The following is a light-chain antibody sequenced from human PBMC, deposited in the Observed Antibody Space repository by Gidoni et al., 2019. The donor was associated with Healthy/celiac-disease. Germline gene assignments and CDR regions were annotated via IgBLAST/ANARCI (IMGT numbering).Light chain of an antibody. V-gene: IGKV3-20*01. J-gene: IGKJ2*01. CDR2: GAS. CDR3: QQYGSSPLYT. CDR1: QSFSSSY. Sequence: EIVFTQSPGTLSLSPGERATLSCRASQSFSSSYLAWYQQKPGQAPRLLIYGASSRATGIPDRFSGSGSGTDFTLTISRLEPEDFAVYYCQQYGSSPLYTFGQGTKLEIK.